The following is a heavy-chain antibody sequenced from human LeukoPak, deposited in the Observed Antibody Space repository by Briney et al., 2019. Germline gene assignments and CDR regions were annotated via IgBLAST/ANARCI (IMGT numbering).Heavy chain of an antibody. CDR2: INPNSGGT. Sequence: ASVKVSCKASGYTFTGYYMHWVRQAPGQGLEWMGWINPNSGGTNYAQKFQGRVTMTTDTSTSTAYMELRSLRSDDTAVCYCARDVPYYDISFDYWGQGTLVTVSS. J-gene: IGHJ4*02. CDR1: GYTFTGYY. CDR3: ARDVPYYDISFDY. V-gene: IGHV1-2*02. D-gene: IGHD3-9*01.